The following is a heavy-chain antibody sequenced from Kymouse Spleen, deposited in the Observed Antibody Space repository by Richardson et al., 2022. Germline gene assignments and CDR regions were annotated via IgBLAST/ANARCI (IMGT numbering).Heavy chain of an antibody. CDR3: TTELILTGYYKGY. D-gene: IGHD3-9*01. V-gene: IGHV3-15*01. J-gene: IGHJ4*02. CDR2: IKSKTDGGTT. Sequence: EVQLVESGGGLVKPGGSLRLSCAASGFTFSNAWMSWVRQAPGKGLEWVGRIKSKTDGGTTDYAAPVKGRFTISRDDSKNTLYLQMNSLKTEDTAVYYCTTELILTGYYKGYWGQGTLVTVSS. CDR1: GFTFSNAW.